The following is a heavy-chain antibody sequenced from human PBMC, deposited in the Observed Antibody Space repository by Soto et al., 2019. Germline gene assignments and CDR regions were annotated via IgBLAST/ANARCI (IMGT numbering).Heavy chain of an antibody. CDR2: ISYDGSNK. J-gene: IGHJ6*02. V-gene: IGHV3-30-3*01. Sequence: GGSLRLSCAASGFTFSSYAMHWVRQAPGKGLEWVAVISYDGSNKYYADSVKGRFTISRDNSKNTLYLQMNSLRAEDTAVYYCARDYGSYGPYYYYGMDVWGQGTTVTVSS. CDR1: GFTFSSYA. CDR3: ARDYGSYGPYYYYGMDV. D-gene: IGHD5-18*01.